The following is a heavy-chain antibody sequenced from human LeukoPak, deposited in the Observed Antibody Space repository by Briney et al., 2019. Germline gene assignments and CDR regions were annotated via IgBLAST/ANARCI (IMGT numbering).Heavy chain of an antibody. CDR2: ISSRGELT. CDR3: AKDRPNYYGSEGHYYRRDGDY. J-gene: IGHJ4*02. CDR1: GFMFNIYA. Sequence: PGGSLRLSCAASGFMFNIYAMSWVRQAPGKGLEWVSSISSRGELTFYADSVKGRFTISRDNFNNILHLQMSSLRAEDTAIYYCAKDRPNYYGSEGHYYRRDGDYWGQGTLVTVSS. V-gene: IGHV3-23*01. D-gene: IGHD3-10*01.